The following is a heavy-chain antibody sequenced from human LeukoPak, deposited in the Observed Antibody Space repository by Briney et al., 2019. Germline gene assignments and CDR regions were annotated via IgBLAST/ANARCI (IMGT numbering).Heavy chain of an antibody. CDR1: GYTLTSYD. J-gene: IGHJ4*02. CDR2: MNPNSGNT. Sequence: GASVTVSFKSSGYTLTSYDINWVRQAPGQGLEWMGWMNPNSGNTGYAQKFQGRVTITRNTSISTAYMELSSLRSEDTAVYYCARGPTPTRYYDFWSGYGYWGQGTLVTVSS. CDR3: ARGPTPTRYYDFWSGYGY. D-gene: IGHD3-3*01. V-gene: IGHV1-8*03.